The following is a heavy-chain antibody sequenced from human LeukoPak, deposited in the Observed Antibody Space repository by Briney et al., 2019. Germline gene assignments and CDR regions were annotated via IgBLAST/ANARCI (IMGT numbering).Heavy chain of an antibody. Sequence: PGGSLRLSCAASGFTFSSYAMSWARQAPGKGLEWVSAISGSGGSTYYADSVKGRFTISRDNSKNTLYLQMNSLRAEDTAVYYCAKDVRDGYNYAEYFQHWGQGTLVTVSS. CDR3: AKDVRDGYNYAEYFQH. CDR1: GFTFSSYA. CDR2: ISGSGGST. D-gene: IGHD5-24*01. J-gene: IGHJ1*01. V-gene: IGHV3-23*01.